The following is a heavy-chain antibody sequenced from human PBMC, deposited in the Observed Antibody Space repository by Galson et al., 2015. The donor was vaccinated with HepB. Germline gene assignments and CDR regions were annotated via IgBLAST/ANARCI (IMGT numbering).Heavy chain of an antibody. J-gene: IGHJ4*02. Sequence: SLRLSCAASGFTFSSYSMNWVRQAPGKGLEWVSSISSSSSYIYYADSVKGRFTISRDNAKNSLYLQMNSLRAEDTAVYYCARGHYYDSSGHDYWGQGTLVTVSS. D-gene: IGHD3-22*01. CDR1: GFTFSSYS. CDR2: ISSSSSYI. V-gene: IGHV3-21*01. CDR3: ARGHYYDSSGHDY.